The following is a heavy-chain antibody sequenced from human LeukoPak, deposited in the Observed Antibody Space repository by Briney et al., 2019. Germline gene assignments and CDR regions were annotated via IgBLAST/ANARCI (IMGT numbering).Heavy chain of an antibody. CDR1: GGSISNSDYY. CDR2: IYYSGTT. CDR3: ASLLWFGDLPSFDY. D-gene: IGHD3-10*01. J-gene: IGHJ4*02. Sequence: PSVTLSLTCTVSGGSISNSDYYWGWVRQPPGKGLEWIVSIYYSGTTSSSPSLWSRVTISIDTSENQFSLKLTSVTAADTAVYYCASLLWFGDLPSFDYWGLGTLVTVSS. V-gene: IGHV4-39*01.